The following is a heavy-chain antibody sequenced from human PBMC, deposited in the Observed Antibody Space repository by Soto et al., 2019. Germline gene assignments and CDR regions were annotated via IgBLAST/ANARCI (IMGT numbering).Heavy chain of an antibody. Sequence: EVQLLESGGGLVQPGGSLRLSCAASGFTFSSYAMSWVRQAPGKGLEWVSAISGSGGSTYYADSVKGRFTISRDNSKNTLYLQMNSLRAEDTAVYYCAKAPRRGYSYGYYFDYWGQGTLVTVSS. V-gene: IGHV3-23*01. CDR3: AKAPRRGYSYGYYFDY. CDR2: ISGSGGST. D-gene: IGHD5-18*01. J-gene: IGHJ4*02. CDR1: GFTFSSYA.